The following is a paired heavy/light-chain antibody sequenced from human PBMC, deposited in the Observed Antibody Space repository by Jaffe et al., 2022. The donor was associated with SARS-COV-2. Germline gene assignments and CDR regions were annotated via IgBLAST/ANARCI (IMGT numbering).Heavy chain of an antibody. CDR3: AREYLSGHLWP. CDR2: INPDGSEK. V-gene: IGHV3-7*01. CDR1: GFTFRTYS. Sequence: EVQLVESGGGLVHPGGSLRLSCAVSGFTFRTYSMDWVRQAPGKGLEWVANINPDGSEKRYVDSVKGRFTISRDDAENSVYLQVSSLRVEDTAVYFCAREYLSGHLWPWGQGTLVTVSS. D-gene: IGHD3-3*02. J-gene: IGHJ5*02.
Light chain of an antibody. CDR1: QSVSTY. V-gene: IGKV1-39*01. CDR2: TSS. CDR3: QQSYRTPHT. J-gene: IGKJ2*01. Sequence: DIQMTQSPSSLSASVGDRVTIACRASQSVSTYVNWYQQKPGKAPNLLIYTSSSLQSGAPSRFSGSGSGTDFALTISSLQPEDFATYYCQQSYRTPHTFGQGTKLEL.